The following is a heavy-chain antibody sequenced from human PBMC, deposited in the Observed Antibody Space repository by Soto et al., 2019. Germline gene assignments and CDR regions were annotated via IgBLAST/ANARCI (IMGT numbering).Heavy chain of an antibody. V-gene: IGHV3-73*01. Sequence: GGSLRLSCAASGFTFSGSAMHWVRQASGKGLEWVGRIRSKANSYATAYAASVKGRFTISRDDSKNTAYLQMNSLKTEDTAVYYCTRPYYYDSSGSYYWGQGTLVTVSS. D-gene: IGHD3-22*01. CDR3: TRPYYYDSSGSYY. CDR1: GFTFSGSA. CDR2: IRSKANSYAT. J-gene: IGHJ4*02.